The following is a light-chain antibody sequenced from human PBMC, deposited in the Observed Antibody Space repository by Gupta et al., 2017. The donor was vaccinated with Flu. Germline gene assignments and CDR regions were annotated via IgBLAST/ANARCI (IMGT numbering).Light chain of an antibody. CDR3: RQDLPSWT. V-gene: IGKV2-28*01. CDR2: WGS. J-gene: IGKJ1*01. Sequence: DIVMTQSPVSLPVTPGEPASISCRSTQSLLHSDGYNYLHWYLQKPGQSPQLLIYWGSNRASGGPDRFSGSGAGKDFTLNSSRVEDEDGGVYYGRQDLPSWTFGQGTKVEIK. CDR1: QSLLHSDGYNY.